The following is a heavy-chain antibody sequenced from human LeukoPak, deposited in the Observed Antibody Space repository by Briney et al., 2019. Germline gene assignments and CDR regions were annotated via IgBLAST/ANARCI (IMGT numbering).Heavy chain of an antibody. Sequence: TSETLSLTCAVYGGSFSGYYWSWIRQPAGKGLEWIGRIYTSGSTNYNPSLKSRVTISVDTSKNQFSLKLSSVTAADTAVYYCARGDFWSGYYFYWGQGTLVTVSS. J-gene: IGHJ4*02. V-gene: IGHV4-59*10. CDR3: ARGDFWSGYYFY. CDR1: GGSFSGYY. D-gene: IGHD3-3*01. CDR2: IYTSGST.